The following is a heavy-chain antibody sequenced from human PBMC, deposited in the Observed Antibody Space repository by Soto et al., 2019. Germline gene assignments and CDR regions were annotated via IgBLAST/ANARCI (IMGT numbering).Heavy chain of an antibody. Sequence: ASVKVSCKASGYTFTDFCIYWVRQAPGQGLEWMGWINPDSGGTNYAQNFQGRVTMTRDTSITTAYMELTRLTSDDTAVYYCARPYCGTNSCHGWFAPWGQGTLVTVSS. D-gene: IGHD2-2*01. V-gene: IGHV1-2*02. CDR1: GYTFTDFC. CDR3: ARPYCGTNSCHGWFAP. J-gene: IGHJ5*02. CDR2: INPDSGGT.